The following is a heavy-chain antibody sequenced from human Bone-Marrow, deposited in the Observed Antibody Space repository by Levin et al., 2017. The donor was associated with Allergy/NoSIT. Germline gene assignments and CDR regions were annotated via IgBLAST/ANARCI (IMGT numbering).Heavy chain of an antibody. CDR2: INTGNGNT. CDR3: ARDDSTTWYGGIDS. Sequence: ASVKVSCKASGYTFTSHGMHWVRQPPGQRLEWMGWINTGNGNTQYSQKFQGRVTIGRDTFASTAYMELSYLTSEDTAVYYCARDDSTTWYGGIDSWGQGTLVTVSS. J-gene: IGHJ4*02. V-gene: IGHV1-3*04. D-gene: IGHD6-13*01. CDR1: GYTFTSHG.